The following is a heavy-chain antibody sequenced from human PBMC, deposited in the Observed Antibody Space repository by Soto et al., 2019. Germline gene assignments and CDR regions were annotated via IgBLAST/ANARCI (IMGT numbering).Heavy chain of an antibody. Sequence: SVKVSCKASGGTISSYAISWVRPAPGQGLEWMGGIIPIFGTANSAQKFQGIVTFTADESTSTAYMGLSSLRSEDTAVYYCARDVDIVATREQYYYGMDVWGQGTTVTVSS. CDR3: ARDVDIVATREQYYYGMDV. D-gene: IGHD5-12*01. CDR2: IIPIFGTA. J-gene: IGHJ6*02. V-gene: IGHV1-69*13. CDR1: GGTISSYA.